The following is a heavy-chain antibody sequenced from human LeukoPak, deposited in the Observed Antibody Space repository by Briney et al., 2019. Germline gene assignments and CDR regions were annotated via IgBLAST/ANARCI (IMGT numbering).Heavy chain of an antibody. J-gene: IGHJ6*02. V-gene: IGHV3-7*01. Sequence: GGSLRLSCATSGFTFSSNWMSWVRHVPGRGLDWVANIKPDGSAQYYAASVKGRFTVSRDNAKNSLYLQMNSLRVEDTAVYYCARDIVVVPAAIVSAYYYYYYGMDVWGQGTTVTVSS. CDR1: GFTFSSNW. D-gene: IGHD2-2*01. CDR3: ARDIVVVPAAIVSAYYYYYYGMDV. CDR2: IKPDGSAQ.